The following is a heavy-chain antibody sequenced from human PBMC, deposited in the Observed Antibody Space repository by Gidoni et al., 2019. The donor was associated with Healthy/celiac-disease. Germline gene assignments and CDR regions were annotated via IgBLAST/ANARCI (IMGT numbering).Heavy chain of an antibody. Sequence: QFQLAQSGAEVKKPGSSVMVSCKASGRTFSSYAISWVRQAPGHGLEWMGRIIPILGIANYAQKFQGRVKITADKSTRKAYMELGSLRSGDTAVYYCARGDSGNYRGSQTFDYWGQGTLVTVSS. CDR3: ARGDSGNYRGSQTFDY. V-gene: IGHV1-69*02. D-gene: IGHD4-4*01. CDR1: GRTFSSYA. CDR2: IIPILGIA. J-gene: IGHJ4*02.